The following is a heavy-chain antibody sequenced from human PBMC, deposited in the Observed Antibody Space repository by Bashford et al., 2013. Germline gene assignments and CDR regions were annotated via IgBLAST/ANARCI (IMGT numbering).Heavy chain of an antibody. D-gene: IGHD4-17*01. CDR2: IYTSGST. Sequence: SETLSLTCSVSGGSISSSRHYWGWIRQPPGKGLEWIGRIYTSGSTNYNPSLKSRVTMSVDTSKNQFSLKLSSVTAADTAVYYCARVPDYGDPYYFDYVGPGNPGHRLL. V-gene: IGHV4-61*05. CDR1: GGSISSSRHY. J-gene: IGHJ4*02. CDR3: ARVPDYGDPYYFDY.